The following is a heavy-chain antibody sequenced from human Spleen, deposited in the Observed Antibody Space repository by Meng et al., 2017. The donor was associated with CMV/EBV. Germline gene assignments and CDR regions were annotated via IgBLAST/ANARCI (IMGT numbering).Heavy chain of an antibody. J-gene: IGHJ4*02. V-gene: IGHV1-18*01. CDR1: GYTFPSYD. Sequence: SGYTFPSYDISWVRPAPGQGLEWLGWISVYNGNTKYAQKFQGRVTMTTDTSTSTAYMELRSLRSDDTALYYCAREIDDSMGNTGADYWGQGTLVTVSS. CDR2: ISVYNGNT. D-gene: IGHD7-27*01. CDR3: AREIDDSMGNTGADY.